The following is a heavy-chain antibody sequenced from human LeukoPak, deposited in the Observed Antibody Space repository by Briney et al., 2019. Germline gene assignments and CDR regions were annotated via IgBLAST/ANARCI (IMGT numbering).Heavy chain of an antibody. V-gene: IGHV4-59*01. CDR1: GGSMTSYY. CDR3: ARAPGVGGGPVAGTNWFDP. J-gene: IGHJ5*02. CDR2: IHHSGTT. D-gene: IGHD6-19*01. Sequence: PSETLSLTCTVSGGSMTSYYWSWIRQPPGKGLEWIGYIHHSGTTNYNPSLKSRVTISVDKSKKQFSLKLNSVTAADTAAYYCARAPGVGGGPVAGTNWFDPWGQGTLVTVSS.